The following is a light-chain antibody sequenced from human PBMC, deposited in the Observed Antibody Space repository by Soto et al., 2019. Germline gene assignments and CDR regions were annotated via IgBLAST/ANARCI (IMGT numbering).Light chain of an antibody. CDR3: SSYAGSKNWV. V-gene: IGLV2-8*01. CDR1: SSDVGGYNY. CDR2: EVS. Sequence: QSALTQPPSASGSPGQSVTISCTGTSSDVGGYNYVSWYQQHPGKAPKLMIYEVSKRPSGVPDRFSGSKSGNPASLTVSGLQAADEADYYCSSYAGSKNWVFGGGTKLTVL. J-gene: IGLJ3*02.